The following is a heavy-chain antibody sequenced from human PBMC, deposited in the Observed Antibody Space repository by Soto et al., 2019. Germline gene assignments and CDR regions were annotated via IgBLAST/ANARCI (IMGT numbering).Heavy chain of an antibody. Sequence: EVQLVESGGGLVQPGRSLRLSCAASGFTFYDDAMHWVRQAPGKGLEWVSGISWNTGSIAYADSVKGRFTISRDNAKNSLYLQMNSLRAEDTALYYCANQPWGAWSGYGMDVWGQGTTVTVSS. J-gene: IGHJ6*02. CDR2: ISWNTGSI. D-gene: IGHD3-3*01. V-gene: IGHV3-9*01. CDR3: ANQPWGAWSGYGMDV. CDR1: GFTFYDDA.